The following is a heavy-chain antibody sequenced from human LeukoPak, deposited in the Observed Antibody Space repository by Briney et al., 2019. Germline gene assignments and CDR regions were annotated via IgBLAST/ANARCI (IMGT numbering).Heavy chain of an antibody. CDR3: ASGLVTIFGVVTKYYFDY. CDR2: ISASSGST. Sequence: GGSLRLSCAASGFTFSSYAMSWVRQAPGKGLEWVSTISASSGSTYYADSVKGRFTISRDNSKNTLYLQMNNLRAEDTAVYYCASGLVTIFGVVTKYYFDYWGQGTLVTVSS. J-gene: IGHJ4*02. D-gene: IGHD3-3*01. CDR1: GFTFSSYA. V-gene: IGHV3-23*01.